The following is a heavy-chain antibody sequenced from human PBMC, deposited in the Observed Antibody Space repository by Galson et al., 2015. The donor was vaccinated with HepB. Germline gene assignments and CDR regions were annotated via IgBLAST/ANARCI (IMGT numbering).Heavy chain of an antibody. CDR2: ISGSGGST. V-gene: IGHV3-23*01. J-gene: IGHJ4*02. Sequence: SLRLSCAASGFTFSSYAMSWVRQAPGKGLEWVSAISGSGGSTYYADSVKGRFTISRDNSKNTLYLQMNSLRAEDTAVYYCAKLDRSYYYDSSGYYGNFDYWGQGTLVTVSS. D-gene: IGHD3-22*01. CDR1: GFTFSSYA. CDR3: AKLDRSYYYDSSGYYGNFDY.